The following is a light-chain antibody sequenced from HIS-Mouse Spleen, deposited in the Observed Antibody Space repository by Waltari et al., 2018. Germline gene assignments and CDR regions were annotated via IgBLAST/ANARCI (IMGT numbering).Light chain of an antibody. V-gene: IGKV2-30*02. J-gene: IGKJ4*01. CDR2: KVS. CDR1: QSLVHSDGNTY. Sequence: DVVMTQSPLSLPVTLGQPASISCRSSQSLVHSDGNTYLNWFQQRPGQSPRRLIYKVSNRGSWVPDRFSGSGSGTDFTLKISRVEAEDVGVYYCMQGTHWPPTFGGGTK. CDR3: MQGTHWPPT.